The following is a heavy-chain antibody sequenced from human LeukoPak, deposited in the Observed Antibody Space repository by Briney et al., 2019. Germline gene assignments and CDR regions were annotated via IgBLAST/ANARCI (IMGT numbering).Heavy chain of an antibody. CDR1: GYSFTSYW. CDR2: IYPGDSDT. Sequence: GESLKISCKGSGYSFTSYWIGWVRQMPGKSLEWMGIIYPGDSDTRYSPSFQGQVTISADKSISTAYLQWSSLKASDTAMYYCARLIACSSTSCYGSAFDIWGQGTMVTVSS. V-gene: IGHV5-51*01. CDR3: ARLIACSSTSCYGSAFDI. D-gene: IGHD2-2*01. J-gene: IGHJ3*02.